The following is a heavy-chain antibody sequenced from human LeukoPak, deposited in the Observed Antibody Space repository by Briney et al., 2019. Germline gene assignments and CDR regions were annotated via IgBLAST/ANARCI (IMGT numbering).Heavy chain of an antibody. CDR3: ARDNRMVVAASYYFDY. J-gene: IGHJ4*02. CDR1: GFTVSSNY. D-gene: IGHD2-15*01. V-gene: IGHV3-53*01. CDR2: IYSGRSGGRT. Sequence: GGSLRLSCAASGFTVSSNYMSWVRQAPGKGLEWVSVIYSGRSGGRTYYADSVKGRFTISRDNSKNTLYLQMNSLRAEDTALYYCARDNRMVVAASYYFDYWGQGTLVTVSS.